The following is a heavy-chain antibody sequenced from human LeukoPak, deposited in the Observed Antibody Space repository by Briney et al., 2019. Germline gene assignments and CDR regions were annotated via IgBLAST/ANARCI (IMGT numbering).Heavy chain of an antibody. CDR1: GYSFTSYD. D-gene: IGHD3-9*01. Sequence: ASVKVSCKASGYSFTSYDINWVRQATGQGLEWMGWINTNTGNPTYAQGFTGRFVFSLDTSVSTAYLQISSLKAEDTAVYYCARGLRYFDWLLSGFDYWGQGTLVTVSS. V-gene: IGHV7-4-1*02. J-gene: IGHJ4*02. CDR3: ARGLRYFDWLLSGFDY. CDR2: INTNTGNP.